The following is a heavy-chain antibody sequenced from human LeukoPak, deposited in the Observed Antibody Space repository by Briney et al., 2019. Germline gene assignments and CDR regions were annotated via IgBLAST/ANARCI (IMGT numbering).Heavy chain of an antibody. CDR1: GFTLSSCA. CDR3: AKAREYCSGGSCLYYFDY. D-gene: IGHD2-15*01. Sequence: GGSLRLSCAASGFTLSSCAMSWVRQAPGKGLEWVSAISGSGGSTYYADSVKGRFTISRDNSKNTLYLQMNSLRAEDTAVYYCAKAREYCSGGSCLYYFDYWGQGTLVTVSS. V-gene: IGHV3-23*01. J-gene: IGHJ4*02. CDR2: ISGSGGST.